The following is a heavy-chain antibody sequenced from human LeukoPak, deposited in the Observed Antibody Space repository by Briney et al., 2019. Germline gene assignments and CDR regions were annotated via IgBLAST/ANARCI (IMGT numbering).Heavy chain of an antibody. J-gene: IGHJ6*02. CDR3: ARVNSNYYYYGMDV. Sequence: KPSETLSLTCTVSGGSISSYYRSWIRQPPGKGLEWIGYIYYSGSTNYNPSLKSRVTISVDTSKNQFSLKLSSVTAADTAVYYCARVNSNYYYYGMDVWGQGTTVTVSS. D-gene: IGHD4-4*01. CDR2: IYYSGST. V-gene: IGHV4-59*01. CDR1: GGSISSYY.